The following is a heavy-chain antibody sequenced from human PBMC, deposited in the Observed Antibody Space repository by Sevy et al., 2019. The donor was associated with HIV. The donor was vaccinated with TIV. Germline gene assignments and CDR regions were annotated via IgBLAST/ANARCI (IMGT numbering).Heavy chain of an antibody. CDR3: ARVGPFAFQLRIFWSGTEYYGMDV. CDR2: ISYDGSNK. J-gene: IGHJ6*02. Sequence: GGSLRLSCAASGFTFSSYAMHWVRQAPGKGLEWVAVISYDGSNKYYADSVKGRFTISRENSKNTLYLQMNSLRAEDTAVYYCARVGPFAFQLRIFWSGTEYYGMDVWGQGTTVTVSS. CDR1: GFTFSSYA. D-gene: IGHD3-3*01. V-gene: IGHV3-30*04.